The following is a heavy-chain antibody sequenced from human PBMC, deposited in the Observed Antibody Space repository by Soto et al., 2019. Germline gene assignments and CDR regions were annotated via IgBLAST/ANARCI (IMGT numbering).Heavy chain of an antibody. V-gene: IGHV3-30*18. D-gene: IGHD3-16*01. J-gene: IGHJ6*02. CDR2: ILYDGSDK. CDR1: GFTFGNYG. CDR3: AKWGEVSHNLGGNYYYGMDV. Sequence: QVQLVESGGGVVQPGTSLRLSCAASGFTFGNYGMHWVRQPPGKGLEWISSILYDGSDKYYADSVKGRFTISRDGSKNTLYLQMESLRPEDTAVYYCAKWGEVSHNLGGNYYYGMDVWGQGTTVTVSS.